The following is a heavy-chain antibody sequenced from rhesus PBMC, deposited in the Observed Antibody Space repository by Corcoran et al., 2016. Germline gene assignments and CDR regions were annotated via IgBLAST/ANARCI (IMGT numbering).Heavy chain of an antibody. CDR2: IRSGGGT. Sequence: QVQLQQWGEGLVKPSETLSLTCAVYGGSISSNYWSWIRHPPGKGLEWIGRIRSGGGTNYNPSLKSRVTISIDASKNQFSLKLSSVTAADTAVYYCARLEYSDYNGLDSWGQGVVVTVSS. J-gene: IGHJ6*01. D-gene: IGHD4-23*01. V-gene: IGHV4-160*01. CDR3: ARLEYSDYNGLDS. CDR1: GGSISSNY.